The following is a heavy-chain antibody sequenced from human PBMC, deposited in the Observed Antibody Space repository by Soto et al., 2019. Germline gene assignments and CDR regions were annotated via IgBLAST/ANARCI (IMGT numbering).Heavy chain of an antibody. D-gene: IGHD2-8*01. J-gene: IGHJ4*02. CDR1: GGSISSGGYY. Sequence: SETLSLTCTVSGGSISSGGYYWSWIRQHPGKGLEWIGYIYYSGSTYYNPSLKSRVTISVDTSKNQFSLKLSSVTAADTAVYYCAREVDEGNGYFDYWGQGTLVTVSS. CDR3: AREVDEGNGYFDY. V-gene: IGHV4-31*03. CDR2: IYYSGST.